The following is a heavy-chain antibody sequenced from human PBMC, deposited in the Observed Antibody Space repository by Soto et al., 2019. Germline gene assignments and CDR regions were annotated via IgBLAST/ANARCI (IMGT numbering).Heavy chain of an antibody. CDR1: VVTFSSYA. J-gene: IGHJ5*02. Sequence: SLKVSCKASVVTFSSYAISWVRQAPGQGLEWMGGIIPIFGTANYAQKFQGRVTITADESTSTAYMELSSLRSEDTAVYYCASYYDFWSGYPNWFDPWGQGTLVTVSS. CDR2: IIPIFGTA. D-gene: IGHD3-3*01. V-gene: IGHV1-69*13. CDR3: ASYYDFWSGYPNWFDP.